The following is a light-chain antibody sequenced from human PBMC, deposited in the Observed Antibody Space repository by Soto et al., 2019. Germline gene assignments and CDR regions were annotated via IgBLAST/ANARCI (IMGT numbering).Light chain of an antibody. J-gene: IGKJ1*01. CDR1: ESVRDNY. Sequence: EVVLTQSPGTLSLSPGERATLSCRASESVRDNYLAWYQQKPGQAPSLLIYDTSTRATGVADRFSGSGSGTDFALSISRVEPEDFAMYFCQQYGSSPGTFGQGTKVEI. V-gene: IGKV3-20*01. CDR3: QQYGSSPGT. CDR2: DTS.